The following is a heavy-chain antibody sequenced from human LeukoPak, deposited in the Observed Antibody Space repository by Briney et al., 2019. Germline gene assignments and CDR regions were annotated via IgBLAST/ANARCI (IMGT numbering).Heavy chain of an antibody. CDR3: TTMYYYDSSGYFDYFDY. J-gene: IGHJ4*02. CDR1: GFTFSSYA. D-gene: IGHD3-22*01. Sequence: GGSLRLSCAASGFTFSSYAMSWVRQAPGKGPEWVSAISGSGGSTYYADSVKGRFTISRDNSKNTLYLQMNSLKTEDTAVYYCTTMYYYDSSGYFDYFDYWGQGTLVTVSS. V-gene: IGHV3-23*01. CDR2: ISGSGGST.